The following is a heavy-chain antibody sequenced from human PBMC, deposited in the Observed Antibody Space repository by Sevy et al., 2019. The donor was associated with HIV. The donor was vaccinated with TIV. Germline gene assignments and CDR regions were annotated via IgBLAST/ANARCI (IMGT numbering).Heavy chain of an antibody. CDR3: ASEHPYYFDY. CDR1: GFSFTNYA. Sequence: GGSLRLSCAASGFSFTNYAMSWVRQAPGKGLEWVSAISGTAAYTYYADSVKGRFTISRDNAKNSLYLQMNSLRAEDTAVYYCASEHPYYFDYWGQGTLVTVSS. CDR2: ISGTAAYT. J-gene: IGHJ4*02. V-gene: IGHV3-23*01.